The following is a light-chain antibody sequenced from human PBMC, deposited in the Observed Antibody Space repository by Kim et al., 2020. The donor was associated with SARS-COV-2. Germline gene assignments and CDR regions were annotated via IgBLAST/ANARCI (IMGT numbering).Light chain of an antibody. CDR1: SRDVGGYNY. CDR3: SSYTSSSTLYV. V-gene: IGLV2-14*03. Sequence: QSITTPSPGTSRDVGGYNYGSWYQQHPGKAPKLMIYDVSNRPSGVSNRFSGSKSGNTASLTISGLQAEDEADYYCSSYTSSSTLYVFGTGTKVTVL. CDR2: DVS. J-gene: IGLJ1*01.